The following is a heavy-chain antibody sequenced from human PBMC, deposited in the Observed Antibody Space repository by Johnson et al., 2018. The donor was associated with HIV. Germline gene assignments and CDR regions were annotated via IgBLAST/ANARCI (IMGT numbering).Heavy chain of an antibody. V-gene: IGHV3-66*02. J-gene: IGHJ3*02. CDR1: GFTFSDYY. Sequence: EVQLVESGGGLVKPGGSLRLSCAASGFTFSDYYMSWIRQAPGKGLEWVSVIYSGGSTYYADSVRGRFTISRDKSKNTLCLQMNSLRAEDTAVYECARDDGGGGDAFDIWGQGTMVTVSS. CDR2: IYSGGST. D-gene: IGHD2-15*01. CDR3: ARDDGGGGDAFDI.